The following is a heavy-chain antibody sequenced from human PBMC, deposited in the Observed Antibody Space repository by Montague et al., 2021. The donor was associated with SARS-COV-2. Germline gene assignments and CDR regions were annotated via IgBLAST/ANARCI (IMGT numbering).Heavy chain of an antibody. CDR1: GFTFSSYA. D-gene: IGHD4-17*01. Sequence: SLRLSCAASGFTFSSYAMHWVRQAPGKGLEWVAVISYAEYNKYYADSVKGRFTISRDNSKNTLYLQMDSLRPDDTAAYYCASDAYGDHVGFFHHWGQGSLVTVSS. V-gene: IGHV3-30-3*01. CDR3: ASDAYGDHVGFFHH. CDR2: ISYAEYNK. J-gene: IGHJ1*01.